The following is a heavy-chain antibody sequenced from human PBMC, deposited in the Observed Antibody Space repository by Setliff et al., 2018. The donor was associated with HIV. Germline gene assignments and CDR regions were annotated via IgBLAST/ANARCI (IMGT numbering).Heavy chain of an antibody. V-gene: IGHV3-23*01. D-gene: IGHD3-9*01. Sequence: PGGSLRLSCAASGFTFSNYAMSWVRQAPGEGLEWVSAILSTGERTFYASPVKGRFTISREDSRNTLYLQMNSLKTEDTAVYYCTTDGLSCYNFLVGYYKFDYWGQGTLVTVSS. CDR1: GFTFSNYA. J-gene: IGHJ4*02. CDR2: ILSTGERT. CDR3: TTDGLSCYNFLVGYYKFDY.